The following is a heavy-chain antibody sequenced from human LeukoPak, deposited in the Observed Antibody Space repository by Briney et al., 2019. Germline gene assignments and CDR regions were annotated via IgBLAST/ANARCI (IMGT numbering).Heavy chain of an antibody. Sequence: PGGSLRLSCAASGFTFSSYGMHWVRQAPGKGLEWVAVIWYDGSNKYYADSVKGRFTISRDNSKNTLYLQMNSLTAEDTAVYLCAGVRGSGTYYFDYWGQGTLVTVSS. V-gene: IGHV3-33*01. D-gene: IGHD2-2*01. CDR1: GFTFSSYG. CDR3: AGVRGSGTYYFDY. J-gene: IGHJ4*02. CDR2: IWYDGSNK.